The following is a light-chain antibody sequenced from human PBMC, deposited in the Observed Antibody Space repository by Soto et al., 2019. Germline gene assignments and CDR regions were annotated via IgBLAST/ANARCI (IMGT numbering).Light chain of an antibody. CDR2: AAS. CDR1: QGISSY. J-gene: IGKJ1*01. V-gene: IGKV1-8*01. Sequence: AIRMTQSPSSLSASTGDRVTITCRASQGISSYLALYQQKPGKAPKLLIYAASTLQSGVPSRFSGSGSGTKFTLTIASLQPDDFATYYCQQYETFSGTFGPGTKVDIK. CDR3: QQYETFSGT.